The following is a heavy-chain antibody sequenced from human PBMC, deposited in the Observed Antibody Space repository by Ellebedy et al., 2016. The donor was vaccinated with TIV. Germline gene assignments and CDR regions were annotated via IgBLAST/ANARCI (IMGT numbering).Heavy chain of an antibody. V-gene: IGHV1-2*04. CDR2: INPNSGGT. Sequence: ASVKVSXKASGYTFTGYYMHWVRQAPGQGLEWMGWINPNSGGTNYAQKFQGWVTMTRDTSISTAYMELSRLRSDDTAVYYCARDLVEEKGIAAAGTVYYGMDVWGQGTTVTVSS. J-gene: IGHJ6*02. D-gene: IGHD6-13*01. CDR1: GYTFTGYY. CDR3: ARDLVEEKGIAAAGTVYYGMDV.